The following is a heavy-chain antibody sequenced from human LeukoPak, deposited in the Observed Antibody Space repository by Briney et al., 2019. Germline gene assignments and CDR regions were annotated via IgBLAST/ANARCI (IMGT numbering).Heavy chain of an antibody. CDR3: ARYDSGSYNY. D-gene: IGHD3-10*01. V-gene: IGHV3-7*01. CDR1: GFTFSNYW. CDR2: IKQDGSEK. J-gene: IGHJ4*02. Sequence: GGSLRLSCAASGFTFSNYWMSWVRQAPGKGLEWVADIKQDGSEKYYVDSVKGRFTISRDNAKNTLYLQMNSLRAEDTAVYYSARYDSGSYNYWGQGTLVTVSS.